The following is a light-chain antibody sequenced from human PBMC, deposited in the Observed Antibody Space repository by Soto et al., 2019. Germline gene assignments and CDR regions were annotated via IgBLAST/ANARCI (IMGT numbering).Light chain of an antibody. CDR1: SSNIGAGYG. CDR3: QSYDSSLSDPYV. CDR2: GNN. V-gene: IGLV1-40*01. Sequence: QSVLTQPPSVSGAPGQGVTISCTGSSSNIGAGYGVNWYQHLPGTAPKLLIYGNNNRPSGVPDRFSASKSGPSASLAITGLQADDEADYYCQSYDSSLSDPYVFGPGTKVTV. J-gene: IGLJ1*01.